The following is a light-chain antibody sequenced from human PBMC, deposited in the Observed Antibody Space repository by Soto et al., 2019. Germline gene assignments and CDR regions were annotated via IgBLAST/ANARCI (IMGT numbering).Light chain of an antibody. V-gene: IGKV1-5*03. CDR2: KAS. CDR3: QQYNSYST. J-gene: IGKJ1*01. CDR1: QSISSW. Sequence: DTRRIPTPSKLSASVKSVVNITCRASQSISSWLAWYQQKPGKAPKLLIYKASSLESGVPSRFSGSGSGIEFTLTISSLQPDDFATYYCQQYNSYSTFGQGTKVDIK.